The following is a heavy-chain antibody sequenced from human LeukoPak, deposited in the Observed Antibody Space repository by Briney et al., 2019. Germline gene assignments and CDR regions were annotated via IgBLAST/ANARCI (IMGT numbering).Heavy chain of an antibody. Sequence: SETLSLTCTVSGGSIRSYYWSWIRQPPGKGLEWIGYIYYSGSTNYNPSLESRVTMSVDTSKNQFSLKLSSVTAADTAVYYCARDYGGNSDYFDYWGQGTLVTVSS. CDR3: ARDYGGNSDYFDY. D-gene: IGHD4-23*01. V-gene: IGHV4-59*01. J-gene: IGHJ4*02. CDR1: GGSIRSYY. CDR2: IYYSGST.